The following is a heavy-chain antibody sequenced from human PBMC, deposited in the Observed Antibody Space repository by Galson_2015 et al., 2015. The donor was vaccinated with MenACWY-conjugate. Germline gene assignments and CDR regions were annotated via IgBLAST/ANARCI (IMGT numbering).Heavy chain of an antibody. D-gene: IGHD2-15*01. Sequence: SLRLSCAASGFTFSSYAMHWVRQAPGKGLEWVAVISYDGSNKYYADSVKGRFTISRDNSKNTLYLQMNSLRAGDTAVYYCARDGVVAATRGLGYWGQGTLVTVSS. CDR2: ISYDGSNK. CDR1: GFTFSSYA. CDR3: ARDGVVAATRGLGY. V-gene: IGHV3-30*04. J-gene: IGHJ4*02.